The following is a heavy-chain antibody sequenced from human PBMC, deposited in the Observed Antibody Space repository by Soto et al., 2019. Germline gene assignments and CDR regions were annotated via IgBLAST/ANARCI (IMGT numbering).Heavy chain of an antibody. CDR2: IYYSGNT. V-gene: IGHV4-39*01. D-gene: IGHD6-13*01. Sequence: PSETLSLTCTVSGGSFGSSGSYWGWIRPCPGKGLEWIGKIYYSGNTFYNPSLKSRVTISVDTSKNQIYLHLSAVTAADTTIFYCASIAAPGTTHFDFWGQGTLVTVSS. CDR3: ASIAAPGTTHFDF. J-gene: IGHJ4*02. CDR1: GGSFGSSGSY.